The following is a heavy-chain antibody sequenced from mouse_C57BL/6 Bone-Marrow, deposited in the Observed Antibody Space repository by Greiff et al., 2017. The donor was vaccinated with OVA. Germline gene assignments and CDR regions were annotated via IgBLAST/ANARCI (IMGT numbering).Heavy chain of an antibody. CDR1: GFTFSSYG. CDR3: ARRGDPHYFDY. CDR2: ISSGGSYT. V-gene: IGHV5-6*02. Sequence: EVKVVDSGGDLVKPGGSLKLSCAASGFTFSSYGMSWVRQTPDKRLEWVATISSGGSYTYYPDSVKGRFTISRDNAKNTLYLQMSSLKSEDTAMYYCARRGDPHYFDYWGQGTTLTVSS. J-gene: IGHJ2*01. D-gene: IGHD2-13*01.